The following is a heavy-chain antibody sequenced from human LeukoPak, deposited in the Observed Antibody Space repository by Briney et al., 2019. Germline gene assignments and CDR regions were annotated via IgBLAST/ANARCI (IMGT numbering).Heavy chain of an antibody. V-gene: IGHV1-69*13. CDR2: IIPIFGTA. Sequence: SVKVSCKASGGTFSSYAISWGRQAPGQGLEWMGGIIPIFGTANYAQKFQGRVTITADESTSTAYMELSSLRSEDTAVYYCARYSSGWYYFDYWGQGTLVTVSS. D-gene: IGHD6-19*01. CDR1: GGTFSSYA. J-gene: IGHJ4*02. CDR3: ARYSSGWYYFDY.